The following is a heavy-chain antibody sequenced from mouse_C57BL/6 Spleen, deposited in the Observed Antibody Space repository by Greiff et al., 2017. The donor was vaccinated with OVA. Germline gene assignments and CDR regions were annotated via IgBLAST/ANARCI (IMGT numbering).Heavy chain of an antibody. CDR2: IYPGGGYT. J-gene: IGHJ4*01. CDR3: ARWGDYDGYAMDY. V-gene: IGHV1-63*01. D-gene: IGHD2-4*01. CDR1: GYTFTNYW. Sequence: QVQLQQSGAELVRPGTSVKMSCKASGYTFTNYWIGWAKQRPGHGLEWIGDIYPGGGYTNYNEKFKGKATLTADKSSSTAYMQFSSLTSEDSAIYYCARWGDYDGYAMDYWGQGTSVTVSS.